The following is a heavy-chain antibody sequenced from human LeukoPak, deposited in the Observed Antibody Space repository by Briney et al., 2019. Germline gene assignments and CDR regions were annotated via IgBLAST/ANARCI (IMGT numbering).Heavy chain of an antibody. Sequence: SETLSLTCTVSGGSITSSNWWNWVRQPPGKGLEWIGEIYHSGSTNYNPSLKSRVTMSVDKSKNQFSLKLSSVTAADTAVYYCAARDRTYYYYAFDFWGQGTMVTVSS. CDR3: AARDRTYYYYAFDF. CDR2: IYHSGST. J-gene: IGHJ3*01. V-gene: IGHV4-4*02. CDR1: GGSITSSNW. D-gene: IGHD3-10*01.